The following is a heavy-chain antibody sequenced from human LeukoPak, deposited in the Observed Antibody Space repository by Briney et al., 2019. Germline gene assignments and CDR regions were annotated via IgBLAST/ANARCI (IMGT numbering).Heavy chain of an antibody. J-gene: IGHJ3*02. CDR3: ARDAVGARVDAFDI. V-gene: IGHV3-48*03. CDR1: GFTFSSYE. CDR2: ISSSGSTI. Sequence: PGGSLRLSXAASGFTFSSYEMNWVRQAPGKGMEWISYISSSGSTIYYADSVKGRFTISRDNAKNSLYLQMNSLRAEDTAVYYCARDAVGARVDAFDIWGQGTMVTVSS. D-gene: IGHD1-26*01.